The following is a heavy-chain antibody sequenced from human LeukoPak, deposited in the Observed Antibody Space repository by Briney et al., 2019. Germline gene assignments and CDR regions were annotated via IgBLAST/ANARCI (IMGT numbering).Heavy chain of an antibody. Sequence: PSETLSLTCAVYGGSFSGYYWSWIRQPPEKGLEWIGEINHSGSTNYNPSLRSRVTISVDTSKNQFSLKLSSVTAADTAVYYCARVRRSSSRPDAFDIWGQGTMVTVSS. CDR3: ARVRRSSSRPDAFDI. J-gene: IGHJ3*02. CDR1: GGSFSGYY. V-gene: IGHV4-34*01. CDR2: INHSGST. D-gene: IGHD6-13*01.